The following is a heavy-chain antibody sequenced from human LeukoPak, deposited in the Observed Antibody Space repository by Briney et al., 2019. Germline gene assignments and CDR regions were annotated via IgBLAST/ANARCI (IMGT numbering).Heavy chain of an antibody. CDR3: GGAYYYYYGMDV. Sequence: SETLSLTCTVSGGCISSYYWSWIRQPPGKGLEWIGYIYYSGSTNYNPSLKSRVTISVDTSKNQFSLKLSSVTAADTAVYYCGGAYYYYYGMDVWGQGTTVTVSS. V-gene: IGHV4-59*01. CDR1: GGCISSYY. J-gene: IGHJ6*02. D-gene: IGHD2-15*01. CDR2: IYYSGST.